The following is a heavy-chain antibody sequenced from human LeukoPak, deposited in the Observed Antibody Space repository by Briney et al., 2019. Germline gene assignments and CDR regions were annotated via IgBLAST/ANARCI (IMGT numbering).Heavy chain of an antibody. V-gene: IGHV3-15*01. CDR3: TTAPTRTWLPYFGY. D-gene: IGHD5-24*01. Sequence: GGSLRLSCAAPGLTFTDAWVSWVRQAPGKGLEWVARITASGTENYAAPVKARFTASRDDSKTTVYLQMKSLTTDDTAVYYCTTAPTRTWLPYFGYWGQGTVVTVSS. J-gene: IGHJ4*02. CDR2: ITASGTE. CDR1: GLTFTDAW.